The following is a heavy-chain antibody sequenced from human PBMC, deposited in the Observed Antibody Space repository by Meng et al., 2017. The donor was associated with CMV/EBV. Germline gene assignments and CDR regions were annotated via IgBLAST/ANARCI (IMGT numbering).Heavy chain of an antibody. J-gene: IGHJ5*02. CDR3: AKVTLGYCSSTSCYPWFDP. D-gene: IGHD2-2*01. CDR1: GFTFSSYA. V-gene: IGHV3-23*01. Sequence: ETLSLTCAASGFTFSSYAMSWVRQAPGKGLEWVSAISGSGGSTYYADSVKGRFTISRDNSKNTLYLQMNSLRAEDTAVYYCAKVTLGYCSSTSCYPWFDPWGQGTLVTVSS. CDR2: ISGSGGST.